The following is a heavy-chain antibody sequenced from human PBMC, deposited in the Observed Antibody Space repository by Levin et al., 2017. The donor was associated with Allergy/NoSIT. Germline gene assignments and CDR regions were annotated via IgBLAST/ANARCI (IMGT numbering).Heavy chain of an antibody. Sequence: GESLKISCAASGFTFSNFGIHWVRQAPGKGLEWVSAIWYDGSNKYSRDSVKGRFTISRDISKNTLYRQMDSLRVEDTAVYYCARDRYSAVAGIDWTHPLDYWGQGTLVTVSS. CDR1: GFTFSNFG. CDR2: IWYDGSNK. D-gene: IGHD6-19*01. V-gene: IGHV3-33*01. J-gene: IGHJ4*02. CDR3: ARDRYSAVAGIDWTHPLDY.